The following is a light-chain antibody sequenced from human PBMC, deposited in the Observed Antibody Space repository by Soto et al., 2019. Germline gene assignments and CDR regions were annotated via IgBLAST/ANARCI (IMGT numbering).Light chain of an antibody. CDR1: QSVSSN. V-gene: IGKV3-15*01. J-gene: IGKJ4*01. Sequence: IVMTQSPANLSVSPGERATLSCRASQSVSSNLAWYQQKPGQAPSLLIYGASTRATGTPARFSGSGFGTEFTLTISSLQSEDFAVYYCQQYIRWPLTFGGVGKVDIK. CDR3: QQYIRWPLT. CDR2: GAS.